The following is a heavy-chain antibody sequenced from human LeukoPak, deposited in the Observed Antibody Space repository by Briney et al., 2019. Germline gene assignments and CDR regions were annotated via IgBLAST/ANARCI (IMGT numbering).Heavy chain of an antibody. D-gene: IGHD6-13*01. V-gene: IGHV3-11*01. J-gene: IGHJ4*02. CDR2: ISSSGSTI. CDR3: ARAAYSSSWYPRQLFDY. CDR1: GFTFSDYY. Sequence: GGSLRLSCAASGFTFSDYYMSWIRQAPGKGLEWVSYISSSGSTIYYADSVKGRFTISRDNAKNSLYLQMNSLRAEDTAVYYCARAAYSSSWYPRQLFDYWGQGTPVTVSS.